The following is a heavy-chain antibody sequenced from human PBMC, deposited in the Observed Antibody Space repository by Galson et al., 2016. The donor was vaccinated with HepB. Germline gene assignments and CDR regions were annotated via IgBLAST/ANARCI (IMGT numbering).Heavy chain of an antibody. CDR3: EKEHITSSLDGMDV. D-gene: IGHD3-10*01. CDR2: ISSIGISI. CDR1: GFTFSDYA. V-gene: IGHV3-23*01. Sequence: SLRLSCAASGFTFSDYAMTWVRQAPGKGLEWVSSISSIGISIYYADSVKGRFTVSRDTSKSMVYMQMNSLRDEETAIYYCEKEHITSSLDGMDVWGQGTTVTVAS. J-gene: IGHJ6*01.